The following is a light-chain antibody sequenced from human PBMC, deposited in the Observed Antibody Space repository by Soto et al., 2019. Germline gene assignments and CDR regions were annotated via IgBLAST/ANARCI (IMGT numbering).Light chain of an antibody. J-gene: IGLJ2*01. Sequence: QSVLTQSPSASGTPRQRVTISCSGSRSNIGTYAVNWYQQLPGTAPTLLIFRNHQRPSGVPDRFSGSKSGTSASLAISGPQSEDEADYYCAAWDDSLRAVVFGGGTKVTVL. CDR2: RNH. CDR1: RSNIGTYA. CDR3: AAWDDSLRAVV. V-gene: IGLV1-44*01.